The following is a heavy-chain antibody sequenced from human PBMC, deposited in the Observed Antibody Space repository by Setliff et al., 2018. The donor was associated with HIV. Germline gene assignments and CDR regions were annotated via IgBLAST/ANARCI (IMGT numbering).Heavy chain of an antibody. CDR2: INPSGGST. V-gene: IGHV1-46*01. J-gene: IGHJ4*02. CDR3: ARVEYYYDSSGYYYDY. D-gene: IGHD3-22*01. Sequence: ASVKVSCKTSGYTFTSYYMHWVRQAPGQGLEWMGIINPSGGSTSYAQKFQGRVTMTRDTSTSTVYMELSSLRSEDTAVYYCARVEYYYDSSGYYYDYWGQGTLVTVSS. CDR1: GYTFTSYY.